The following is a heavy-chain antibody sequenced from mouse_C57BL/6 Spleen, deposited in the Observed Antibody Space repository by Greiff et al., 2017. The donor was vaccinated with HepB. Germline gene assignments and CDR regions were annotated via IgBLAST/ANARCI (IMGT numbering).Heavy chain of an antibody. D-gene: IGHD1-1*02. CDR2: IDPENGDT. Sequence: VQLQQSGAELVRPGASVKLSCTASGFNIKDDYMHWVKQRPEQGLEWIGWIDPENGDTEYASKFQGKATITADTSSNTAYLQLSSLTSEDTAVYYCTPYGSDYWGQGTTLTVSS. V-gene: IGHV14-4*01. J-gene: IGHJ2*01. CDR3: TPYGSDY. CDR1: GFNIKDDY.